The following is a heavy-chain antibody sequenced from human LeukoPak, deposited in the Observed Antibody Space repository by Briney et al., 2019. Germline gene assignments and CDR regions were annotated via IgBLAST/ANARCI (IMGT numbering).Heavy chain of an antibody. CDR2: INPNSGGT. CDR1: GDTFTVYY. D-gene: IGHD1-7*01. V-gene: IGHV1-2*02. CDR3: ARSITRTWVFVY. Sequence: GASVKVSCKASGDTFTVYYMHWVRQAPGQGLEWVGWINPNSGGTNYAQKFQGRVTMTRDTSISTAYMELSRLRSDDTAVYYCARSITRTWVFVYWGQGTLVTVSS. J-gene: IGHJ4*02.